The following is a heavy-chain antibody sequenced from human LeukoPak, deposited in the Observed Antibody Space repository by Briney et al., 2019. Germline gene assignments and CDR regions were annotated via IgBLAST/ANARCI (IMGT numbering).Heavy chain of an antibody. CDR3: ARDFSWGVDS. Sequence: ASVKVSCKASGYTFTAYYIHWVRQAPRQGLEWMGWINPNSGGTDYAQKFQGRLTMTRDRSISTVYMELSRLRTDDTAVYYCARDFSWGVDSWGQGTLVTVSS. CDR2: INPNSGGT. D-gene: IGHD3-10*01. J-gene: IGHJ4*02. V-gene: IGHV1-2*02. CDR1: GYTFTAYY.